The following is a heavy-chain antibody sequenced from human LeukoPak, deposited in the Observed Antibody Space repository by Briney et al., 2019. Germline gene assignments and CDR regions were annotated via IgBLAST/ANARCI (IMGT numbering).Heavy chain of an antibody. D-gene: IGHD5-24*01. J-gene: IGHJ4*02. Sequence: PGGSLRLSCAASGFTFSDYYMSWIRQAPGKGLEWVSGISPNGVITYADSVKGRFTISRDNSKGTVSLQMNSLRPEDTAVYYCAKDDAWLQYGDWGRGTLVTVSS. CDR1: GFTFSDYY. V-gene: IGHV3-23*01. CDR2: ISPNGVIT. CDR3: AKDDAWLQYGD.